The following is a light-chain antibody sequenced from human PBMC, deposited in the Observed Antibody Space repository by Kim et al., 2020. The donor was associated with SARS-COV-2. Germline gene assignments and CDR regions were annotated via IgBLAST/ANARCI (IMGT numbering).Light chain of an antibody. Sequence: DIVMTQSPDSLAVSLGERATINCKSSQSVLYSSNNKDFLAWYQQKPGPPPKLLIYWASTRESGVPDRFTGSGSGTDFTLTINSLQAEDVAVYYCQQYYSTPLTFGGGTKVDIK. J-gene: IGKJ4*01. CDR1: QSVLYSSNNKDF. CDR2: WAS. CDR3: QQYYSTPLT. V-gene: IGKV4-1*01.